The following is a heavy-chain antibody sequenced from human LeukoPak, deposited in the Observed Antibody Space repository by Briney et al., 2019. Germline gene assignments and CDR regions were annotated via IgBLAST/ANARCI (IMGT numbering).Heavy chain of an antibody. CDR3: ARAASRSYYLDY. J-gene: IGHJ4*02. D-gene: IGHD6-6*01. V-gene: IGHV3-48*03. Sequence: GGSLRLSCAASGFTFSSYEMNWVRQAPGKGLEWVSYISSSGSTIYYADSVKGRFTISRDNAKNTVYVQISSLRDEDTAVYYCARAASRSYYLDYWGQGTLVTVSS. CDR2: ISSSGSTI. CDR1: GFTFSSYE.